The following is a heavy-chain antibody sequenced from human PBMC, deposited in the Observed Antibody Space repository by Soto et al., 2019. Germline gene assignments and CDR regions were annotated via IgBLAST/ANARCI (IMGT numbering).Heavy chain of an antibody. D-gene: IGHD5-12*01. J-gene: IGHJ4*02. CDR1: GFTVSNNY. Sequence: GGSLRLSCAASGFTVSNNYMTWVRQAPGKGLEWVSVLYSGGKTDYADSVKGRFTISRDNSRSTLYLQMNSLRAEDTAMYYCARARDGYNFLYEPTWGQGTLVTVSS. CDR2: LYSGGKT. CDR3: ARARDGYNFLYEPT. V-gene: IGHV3-53*01.